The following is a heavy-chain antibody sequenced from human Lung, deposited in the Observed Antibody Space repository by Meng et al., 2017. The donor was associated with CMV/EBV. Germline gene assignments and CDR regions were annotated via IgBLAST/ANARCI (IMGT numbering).Heavy chain of an antibody. CDR3: ASFPPPGKQWLVTDY. CDR2: IYHSGSI. Sequence: RQPCPALGKPSGTLALTCAVSRASSSSCTWWSWVCQPPGKGLECIGEIYHSGSINYNPSLKIRVTISVDKSKNPFSLKLSSVTAADSAVYYCASFPPPGKQWLVTDYWGQGTLVTVSS. D-gene: IGHD6-19*01. J-gene: IGHJ4*02. V-gene: IGHV4-4*02. CDR1: RASSSSCTW.